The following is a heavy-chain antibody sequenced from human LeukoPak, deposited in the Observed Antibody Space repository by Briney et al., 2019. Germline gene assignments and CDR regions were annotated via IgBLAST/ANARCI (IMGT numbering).Heavy chain of an antibody. CDR3: ARVVDCRSTSCYIYYYYYYMDV. D-gene: IGHD2-2*02. V-gene: IGHV4-39*07. CDR2: IYYSGST. Sequence: SETLSLTCTVSGGSISSSSYYWGWIRQPPGKGLEWIGSIYYSGSTYYNPSLKSRVTISVDTSKNQFSLKLSSVTAADTAVYYCARVVDCRSTSCYIYYYYYYMDVWGKGTTVTVSS. J-gene: IGHJ6*03. CDR1: GGSISSSSYY.